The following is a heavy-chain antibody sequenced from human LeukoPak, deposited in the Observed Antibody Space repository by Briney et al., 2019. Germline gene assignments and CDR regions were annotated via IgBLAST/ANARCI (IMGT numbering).Heavy chain of an antibody. V-gene: IGHV1-2*02. D-gene: IGHD5-18*01. CDR2: INPNSGGT. CDR1: GYTFTGYY. CDR3: ARADGYSYVYGGNNWFDP. J-gene: IGHJ5*02. Sequence: ASVKVSCKASGYTFTGYYMHWVRQAPGQGLEWMGWINPNSGGTNYAQKSQGRVTMTRDTSISTAYMELSRLRSDDTAVYHCARADGYSYVYGGNNWFDPWGQGTLVTVSS.